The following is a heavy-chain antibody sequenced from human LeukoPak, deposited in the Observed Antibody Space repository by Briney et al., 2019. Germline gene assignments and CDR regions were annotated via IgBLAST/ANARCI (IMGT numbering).Heavy chain of an antibody. CDR2: IYYSGST. Sequence: SETLSLTCTASGGSISSSSYYWGWIRQPPGKGLEWIGSIYYSGSTYYNPSLKSRVTISVDTSKNQFSLKLSSVTAADTAVYYCATSYYDFWSGYSYFDYWGQGTLVTVSS. J-gene: IGHJ4*02. CDR3: ATSYYDFWSGYSYFDY. D-gene: IGHD3-3*01. CDR1: GGSISSSSYY. V-gene: IGHV4-39*01.